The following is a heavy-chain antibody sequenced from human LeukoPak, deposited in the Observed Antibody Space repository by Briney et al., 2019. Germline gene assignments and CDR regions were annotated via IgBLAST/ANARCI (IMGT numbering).Heavy chain of an antibody. CDR1: GFTVSSNY. V-gene: IGHV3-66*01. CDR2: IYSGGTT. D-gene: IGHD5-18*01. J-gene: IGHJ4*02. CDR3: ARDQYSYAHAAH. Sequence: GGSLRLSCAASGFTVSSNYMSWVRQAPGKGLEWVSVIYSGGTTYYADSVKGRFTISRDNSKNTLHLQMNSLRAEDAAVYYCARDQYSYAHAAHWGQGTLVTVSS.